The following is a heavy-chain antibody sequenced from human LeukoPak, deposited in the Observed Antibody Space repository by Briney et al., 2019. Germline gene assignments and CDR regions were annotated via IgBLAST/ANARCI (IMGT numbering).Heavy chain of an antibody. D-gene: IGHD2-2*01. CDR2: IIPTFGTA. CDR1: GGTFSSYA. Sequence: SVKVSCKASGGTFSSYAISWVRQAPGQGLEWMGRIIPTFGTANYAQKFQGRVTITADKSTSTAYMELSSLRSEDTAVYYCARDQYCSSTSCPNYYYYYMDVWGKGTTVTVSS. CDR3: ARDQYCSSTSCPNYYYYYMDV. J-gene: IGHJ6*03. V-gene: IGHV1-69*06.